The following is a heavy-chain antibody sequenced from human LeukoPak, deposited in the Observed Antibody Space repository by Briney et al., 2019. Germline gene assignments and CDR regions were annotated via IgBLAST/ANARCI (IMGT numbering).Heavy chain of an antibody. V-gene: IGHV3-23*01. Sequence: PGGSLRLSCAASEFTFSNYAMNWVRQAPGKGLEWVSSISGGGGSTYYADSVKGRFTISRDNSKNTLYLQLDSLRAEDTALYYCAKGSGINHYHWIDPWGQGTLVTVSS. D-gene: IGHD1-14*01. CDR3: AKGSGINHYHWIDP. CDR2: ISGGGGST. J-gene: IGHJ5*02. CDR1: EFTFSNYA.